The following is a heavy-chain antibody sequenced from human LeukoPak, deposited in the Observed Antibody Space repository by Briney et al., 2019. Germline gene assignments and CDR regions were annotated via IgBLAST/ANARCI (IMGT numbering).Heavy chain of an antibody. Sequence: AAVKVSCKASGYTFTSYSISWVRQAPGQGLEWMEWFSAANVKTQYVRKLQGRVTVTTDTSTRTVYMELRSLRYEEAAVYYCATEVDCSATSCLALGYYGVEVWGQGTTVTVSS. J-gene: IGHJ6*02. CDR3: ATEVDCSATSCLALGYYGVEV. V-gene: IGHV1-18*04. CDR2: FSAANVKT. CDR1: GYTFTSYS. D-gene: IGHD2-15*01.